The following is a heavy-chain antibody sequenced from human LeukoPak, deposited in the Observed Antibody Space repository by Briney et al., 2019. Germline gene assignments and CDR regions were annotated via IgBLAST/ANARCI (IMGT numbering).Heavy chain of an antibody. Sequence: ASVKVSSKASGYTFTSYDINWVRQATGQGLEWMGWMNPNSGNTGYAQKFQGRVTMTRNTSISTAYMELSSLRSEDTAVYYCARVGYYDFWSGYLNWFDPWGQGTLVTVSS. CDR1: GYTFTSYD. D-gene: IGHD3-3*01. CDR2: MNPNSGNT. CDR3: ARVGYYDFWSGYLNWFDP. V-gene: IGHV1-8*01. J-gene: IGHJ5*02.